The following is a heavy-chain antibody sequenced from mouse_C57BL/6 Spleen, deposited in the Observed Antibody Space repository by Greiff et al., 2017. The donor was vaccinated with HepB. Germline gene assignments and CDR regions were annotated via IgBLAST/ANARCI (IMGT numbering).Heavy chain of an antibody. CDR1: GYAFSSSW. V-gene: IGHV1-82*01. J-gene: IGHJ1*03. CDR2: IYPGDGDT. Sequence: QVQLQQSGPELVKPGASVKISCKASGYAFSSSWMNWVKQRPGKGLEWIGRIYPGDGDTNYNGKFKGKATLTADKSSSTAYMHLSSLTSEDSAVYFCARSNSNDWYIDVWGTGTTVTVSS. CDR3: ARSNSNDWYIDV. D-gene: IGHD4-1*01.